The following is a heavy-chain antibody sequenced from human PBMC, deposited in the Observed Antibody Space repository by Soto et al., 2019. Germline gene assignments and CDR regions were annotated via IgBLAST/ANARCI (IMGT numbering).Heavy chain of an antibody. D-gene: IGHD2-21*02. CDR2: MYNTGST. CDR3: ARDLWGYCGADCYPLDV. CDR1: GGSISSYY. Sequence: SETLSLTCTVSGGSISSYYWSWIRQPPGKGLEWIGYMYNTGSTIYNPSLKSRVTISVDTSKNQFSLKLNSVTAADTAVYYCARDLWGYCGADCYPLDVWGQGATVTV. J-gene: IGHJ6*02. V-gene: IGHV4-59*01.